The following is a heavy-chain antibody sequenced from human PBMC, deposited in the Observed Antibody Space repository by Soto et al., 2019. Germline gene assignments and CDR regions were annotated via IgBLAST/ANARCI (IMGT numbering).Heavy chain of an antibody. CDR3: ARSEDYYDSSGYGPYYYGMDV. CDR2: IYPGDSDT. Sequence: PGESLKISCKGSGYSFTSYWIGWVRQMPGKGLEWMGIIYPGDSDTRYSPSFQGQVTISADKSISTAYLQWSSLKASDTAMYYCARSEDYYDSSGYGPYYYGMDVCGQGPTVTVSS. D-gene: IGHD3-22*01. CDR1: GYSFTSYW. J-gene: IGHJ6*02. V-gene: IGHV5-51*01.